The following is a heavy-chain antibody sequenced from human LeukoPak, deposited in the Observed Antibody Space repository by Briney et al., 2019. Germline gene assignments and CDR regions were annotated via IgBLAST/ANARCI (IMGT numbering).Heavy chain of an antibody. D-gene: IGHD2-21*02. CDR2: IYYSGST. J-gene: IGHJ4*02. CDR1: GGSISSSSYY. Sequence: PSETLSLTCTVSGGSISSSSYYWGWIRQPPGKGLEWIGSIYYSGSTYYNPSLKSRVTISVDTSKNQFSLKLSSVTAADTAVYYCARDRDFLWRMAYYFDYWGQGTLVTVSS. CDR3: ARDRDFLWRMAYYFDY. V-gene: IGHV4-39*07.